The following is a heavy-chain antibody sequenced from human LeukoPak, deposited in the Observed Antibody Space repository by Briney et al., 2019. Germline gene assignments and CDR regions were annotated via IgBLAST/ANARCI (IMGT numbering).Heavy chain of an antibody. V-gene: IGHV1-18*01. CDR1: GYTFNSYG. CDR2: ISAYNGNT. Sequence: ASVKVSCKASGYTFNSYGISWVRQAPGQGLEWMGWISAYNGNTNYAQKLQGRVTMTTDTSTSTAYMELRSLRSEDTAVYYCARDSYYYGSGSYYQKLELDYWGQGTLVTVSS. CDR3: ARDSYYYGSGSYYQKLELDY. D-gene: IGHD3-10*01. J-gene: IGHJ4*02.